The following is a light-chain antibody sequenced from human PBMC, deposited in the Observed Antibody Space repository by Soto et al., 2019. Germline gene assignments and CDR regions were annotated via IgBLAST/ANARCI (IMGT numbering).Light chain of an antibody. CDR3: QQSYSTPRP. CDR2: AAS. J-gene: IGKJ1*01. V-gene: IGKV1-39*01. Sequence: IQMTQSPSSLSASVGDRVTVTCRASQSISSYLNWYQQKPGRAPKLLIYAASSLQRAVPSRFSGSGCGADFTLTIISLQPEEFATDYCQQSYSTPRPFGQGTKVDI. CDR1: QSISSY.